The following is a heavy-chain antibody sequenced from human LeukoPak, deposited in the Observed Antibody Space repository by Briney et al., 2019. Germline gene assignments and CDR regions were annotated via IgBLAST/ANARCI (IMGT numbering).Heavy chain of an antibody. D-gene: IGHD6-25*01. J-gene: IGHJ4*02. CDR3: ASGQQGLSVDY. CDR1: GGTFSSYA. Sequence: ASVKVSCKASGGTFSSYAISWVRQAPGQGLEWMGEIIPIFGTANYAQKFQGRVTITADESTSTAYMELSSLRSEDTAVYYCASGQQGLSVDYWGQGTLVTVSS. V-gene: IGHV1-69*13. CDR2: IIPIFGTA.